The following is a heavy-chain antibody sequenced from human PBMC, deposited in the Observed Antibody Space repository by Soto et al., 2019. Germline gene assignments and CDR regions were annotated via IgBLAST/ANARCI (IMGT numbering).Heavy chain of an antibody. V-gene: IGHV3-23*01. Sequence: EVQLLESGGGLVQPGGALRLSCAASGFPFSSYAMGWVRQAPGKGLEWVSAISGSGVSTYYAGSGKGRFTLSRDHSKNTLYLQMKSLRAEDTAVYYCAKDVKEYSGYDFFDYWGQGTLVTVSS. CDR3: AKDVKEYSGYDFFDY. J-gene: IGHJ4*02. CDR1: GFPFSSYA. D-gene: IGHD5-12*01. CDR2: ISGSGVST.